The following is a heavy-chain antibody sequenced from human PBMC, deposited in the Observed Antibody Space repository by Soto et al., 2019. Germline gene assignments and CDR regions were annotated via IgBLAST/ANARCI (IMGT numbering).Heavy chain of an antibody. J-gene: IGHJ4*02. CDR1: GYTLTTYG. CDR3: ARGTYFDY. Sequence: QVQLVQSGGEVKKPGASVKVSCKAAGYTLTTYGVSWVRQAPGQGLEWVGWISAYNDHTNYAQKFQGRVTMTTDTSTSTAYMELRSLRSDYTAVYYCARGTYFDYWGQGTLVTVSS. D-gene: IGHD1-1*01. CDR2: ISAYNDHT. V-gene: IGHV1-18*01.